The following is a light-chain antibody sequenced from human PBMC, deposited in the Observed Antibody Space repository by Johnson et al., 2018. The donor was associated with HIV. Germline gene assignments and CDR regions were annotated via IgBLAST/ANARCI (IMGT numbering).Light chain of an antibody. CDR3: GTWDSSLGAGLCV. J-gene: IGLJ1*01. V-gene: IGLV1-51*01. CDR1: SSDIGNNY. CDR2: DNN. Sequence: QSVLTQPPSVSAAPGQKVTISCSGSSSDIGNNYVSWYQQLPGTAPKLLIYDNNKRPSGIPDRFSGSKSGTSATLGITGLQTGDEADYYCGTWDSSLGAGLCVVGTGTKVTVL.